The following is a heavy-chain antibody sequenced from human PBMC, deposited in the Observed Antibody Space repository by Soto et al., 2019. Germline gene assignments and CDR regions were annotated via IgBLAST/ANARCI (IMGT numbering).Heavy chain of an antibody. CDR1: GYTFTSYG. J-gene: IGHJ4*02. CDR3: ARVVDSSSRSYSDY. CDR2: ISAYNGNT. V-gene: IGHV1-18*01. D-gene: IGHD6-13*01. Sequence: ASVKVSCKASGYTFTSYGISWVRQAPGQGLEWMGWISAYNGNTNYAQKLQGRVTMTTDTSTSTAYMELRCLRSDDTAVYYCARVVDSSSRSYSDYWGQGTLVTVSS.